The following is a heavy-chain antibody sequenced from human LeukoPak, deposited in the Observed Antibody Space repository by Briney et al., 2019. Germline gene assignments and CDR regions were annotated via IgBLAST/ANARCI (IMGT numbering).Heavy chain of an antibody. CDR2: INHSGST. CDR3: ARRYYGSGTNWFDP. J-gene: IGHJ5*02. D-gene: IGHD3-10*01. V-gene: IGHV4-39*07. Sequence: SETLSLTCTVSGGSISSSSYYWGWIRQPPGKGLEWIGEINHSGSTNYNPSLKSRVTISVDTSKNQFSLKLSSVTAADTAVYYCARRYYGSGTNWFDPWGQGTLVTVSS. CDR1: GGSISSSSYY.